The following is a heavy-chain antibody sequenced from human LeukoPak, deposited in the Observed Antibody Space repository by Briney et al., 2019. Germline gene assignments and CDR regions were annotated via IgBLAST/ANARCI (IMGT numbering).Heavy chain of an antibody. J-gene: IGHJ4*02. V-gene: IGHV4-39*07. Sequence: SATLSLTCTVSGGSISSSGFYWGWIRQPPGKGLEWIGSIYYSGNTYYNPSLKSRVSISVDTSKNQFSLKLTSVTAADTAVYYCARNRDGYTTAGGYWGQGTLVTVSS. D-gene: IGHD5-24*01. CDR1: GGSISSSGFY. CDR3: ARNRDGYTTAGGY. CDR2: IYYSGNT.